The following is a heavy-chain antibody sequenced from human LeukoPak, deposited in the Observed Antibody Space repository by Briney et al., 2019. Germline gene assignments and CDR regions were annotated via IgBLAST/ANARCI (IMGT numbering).Heavy chain of an antibody. CDR1: GGSISSSYW. D-gene: IGHD3-22*01. CDR2: IYHSGST. Sequence: SETLSLTCAVSGGSISSSYWWSWVRQSPGKGLEWIGEIYHSGSTNYNPSLNSRVTLSLDKSKNQFSLKLTSVTAADTAVYYCAREGYYYDSSGYRRWYFDLWGRGTLVTVSS. V-gene: IGHV4-4*02. CDR3: AREGYYYDSSGYRRWYFDL. J-gene: IGHJ2*01.